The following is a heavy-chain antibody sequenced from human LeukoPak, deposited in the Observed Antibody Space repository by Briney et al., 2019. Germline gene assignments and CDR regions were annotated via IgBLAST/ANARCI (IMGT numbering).Heavy chain of an antibody. Sequence: GGSLRLSCAASGFTFSDYYMSWIRQAPGKGLEWVSYISSSGSTIYYADSVKGRFTISRDNAKSPLYLQMNSLRAEDTAVYYCARDPSSFTMVRGVIRQDYWGQGTLVTVSS. V-gene: IGHV3-11*01. CDR3: ARDPSSFTMVRGVIRQDY. D-gene: IGHD3-10*01. J-gene: IGHJ4*02. CDR2: ISSSGSTI. CDR1: GFTFSDYY.